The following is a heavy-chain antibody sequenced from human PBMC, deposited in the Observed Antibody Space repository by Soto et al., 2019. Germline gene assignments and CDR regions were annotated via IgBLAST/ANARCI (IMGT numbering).Heavy chain of an antibody. CDR1: GYTFTNYA. D-gene: IGHD6-19*01. CDR2: INAGNGNT. CDR3: AGSPGGCLHHFDY. J-gene: IGHJ4*02. Sequence: QVQLVQSGAEEKKPGASVKVSCKASGYTFTNYAMHWVRQAPGQRLEWMGWINAGNGNTKYSQKFQGRVTITRDTSASTAYMELSSLRSEDTALYYWAGSPGGCLHHFDYWGQGPLVPVSS. V-gene: IGHV1-3*05.